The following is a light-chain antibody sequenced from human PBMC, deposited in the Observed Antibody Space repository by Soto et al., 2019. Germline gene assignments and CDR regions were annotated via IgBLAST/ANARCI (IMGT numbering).Light chain of an antibody. V-gene: IGKV1-33*01. CDR3: QQYENFPVT. Sequence: DSQMTQAPCSLSASVGDRVTITCQASHDIRKYLNWYQQKPGKAPKLLIYDASNLETGVPSRFTGSGSGTDFTFTISSLQPEDIATYYCQQYENFPVTFGQGTRLEIK. CDR1: HDIRKY. J-gene: IGKJ5*01. CDR2: DAS.